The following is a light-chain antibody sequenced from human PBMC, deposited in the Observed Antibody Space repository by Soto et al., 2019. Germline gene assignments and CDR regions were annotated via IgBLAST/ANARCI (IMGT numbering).Light chain of an antibody. V-gene: IGKV3-20*01. Sequence: EIVLTQAPGTLYLSQGERATLSCRASPSVSSAYLAGYQQIPGQAPRLLICGASSRATGIPDRFSGSGSGTDFTPTISGLEPEDLAVYDCQQSGSSFSFFGQGTKLDIK. CDR2: GAS. CDR3: QQSGSSFSF. CDR1: PSVSSAY. J-gene: IGKJ2*01.